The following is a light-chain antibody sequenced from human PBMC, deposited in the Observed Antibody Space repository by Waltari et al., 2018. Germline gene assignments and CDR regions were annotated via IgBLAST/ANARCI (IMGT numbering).Light chain of an antibody. J-gene: IGLJ2*01. CDR2: DVS. Sequence: QSALTQPRSVSGSPGQSVTLSCPGTSSACGGSNSFPWYQQDPGKAPKRLIFDVSERPSGVSDRFSGSKSGNTASLTISGLQAEDEADYHCCSFAAGNTVIFGGGTKLTVV. V-gene: IGLV2-11*01. CDR3: CSFAAGNTVI. CDR1: SSACGGSNS.